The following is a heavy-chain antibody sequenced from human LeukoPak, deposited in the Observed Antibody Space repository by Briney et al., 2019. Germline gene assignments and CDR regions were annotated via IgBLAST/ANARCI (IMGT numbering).Heavy chain of an antibody. CDR1: GFTFSSYA. J-gene: IGHJ4*02. CDR3: ARNVPRSGWYYFDY. CDR2: ISYDGSNK. D-gene: IGHD6-19*01. V-gene: IGHV3-30*04. Sequence: GGSLRLSCAASGFTFSSYAMHWVRQAPGKGLEWVAVISYDGSNKYYADSVKGRFTISRDNSKNTLYLQMNSLRAEDTAVYYCARNVPRSGWYYFDYWGQGTLVTVSS.